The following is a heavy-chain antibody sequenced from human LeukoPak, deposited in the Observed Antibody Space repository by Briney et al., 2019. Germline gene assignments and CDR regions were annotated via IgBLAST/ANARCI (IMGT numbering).Heavy chain of an antibody. CDR1: GFTFSSYA. J-gene: IGHJ4*02. D-gene: IGHD1-14*01. V-gene: IGHV3-23*01. CDR3: AAGSRNQPYYFDY. CDR2: ISGSGGST. Sequence: PGGSLRLSCAAPGFTFSSYAMSWVRQAPGKGLEWVSAISGSGGSTYYADSVKGRFTISRDNSKNTLYLQMNSLRAEDTALYYCAAGSRNQPYYFDYWGQGTLVTVSS.